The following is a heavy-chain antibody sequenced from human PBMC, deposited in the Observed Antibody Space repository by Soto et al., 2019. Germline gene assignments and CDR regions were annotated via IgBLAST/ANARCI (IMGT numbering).Heavy chain of an antibody. CDR3: AGMEWLASPVDY. Sequence: QVQLVESGGGLVKPGGSLRLSCAASGFTFGDYNLSWTRQSPGKGLEGVQYISSSGSTIYYADSVKGRFTISRDNAKNSLYLQMNSLRAEDTAVYYCAGMEWLASPVDYWGQGTLVTVSS. V-gene: IGHV3-11*01. J-gene: IGHJ4*02. D-gene: IGHD6-19*01. CDR2: ISSSGSTI. CDR1: GFTFGDYN.